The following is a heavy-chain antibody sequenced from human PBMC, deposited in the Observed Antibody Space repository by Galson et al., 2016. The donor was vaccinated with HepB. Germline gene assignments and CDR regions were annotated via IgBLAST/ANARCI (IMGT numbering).Heavy chain of an antibody. V-gene: IGHV5-51*03. CDR1: GYTFSTYW. CDR3: ARRTITSADY. J-gene: IGHJ4*02. Sequence: QSGAEVKKPGESLKISCKESGYTFSTYWIGWVRQQPGRGLEWMGIIYPGSSDARYSPSFQGHVTFSVDKSTTTAYLQWRSLQASDTAVYFCARRTITSADYWGQGTLVTVSS. D-gene: IGHD4/OR15-4a*01. CDR2: IYPGSSDA.